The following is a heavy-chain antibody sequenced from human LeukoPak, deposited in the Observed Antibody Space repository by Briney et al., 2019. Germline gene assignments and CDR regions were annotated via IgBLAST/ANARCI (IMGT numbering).Heavy chain of an antibody. Sequence: GGSLRLSCAASGFTFSSYWMSWVRQAPGKGLQWVANIKQDGSEKYYVDSVKGRFTISRDNAKNTLYLQMNSLRAEDTAVYYCARLCGYEQCFDYWGQGTLVTVSS. V-gene: IGHV3-7*01. CDR2: IKQDGSEK. J-gene: IGHJ4*02. D-gene: IGHD5-12*01. CDR1: GFTFSSYW. CDR3: ARLCGYEQCFDY.